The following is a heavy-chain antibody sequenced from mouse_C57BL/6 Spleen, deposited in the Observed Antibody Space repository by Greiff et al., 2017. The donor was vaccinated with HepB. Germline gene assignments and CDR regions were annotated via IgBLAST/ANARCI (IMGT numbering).Heavy chain of an antibody. CDR2: IDPSDSET. Sequence: VQLQQSGAELVRPGSSVKLSCKASGYTFTSYWMHWVKQRPIQGLEWIGNIDPSDSETHYNQKFKDKATLTVDKSSSTAYMQLSSLTSEDSAVDYCARDDGSSYRLAYWGQGTLVTVSA. J-gene: IGHJ3*01. CDR1: GYTFTSYW. CDR3: ARDDGSSYRLAY. V-gene: IGHV1-52*01. D-gene: IGHD1-1*01.